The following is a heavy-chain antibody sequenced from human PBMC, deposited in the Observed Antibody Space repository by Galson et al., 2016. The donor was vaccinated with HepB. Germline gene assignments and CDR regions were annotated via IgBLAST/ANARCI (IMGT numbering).Heavy chain of an antibody. V-gene: IGHV1-24*01. D-gene: IGHD1-1*01. CDR1: GYTLTTLS. CDR3: VRERNWNDVG. Sequence: SVKVSCKVSGYTLTTLSMHWVRQAPGKGLQWMGGFDLEDGETIYAQEFQGRVSMTGATSTNTVYMELSSLRSDDTAVYYCVRERNWNDVGWGQGTLVSVSS. J-gene: IGHJ4*02. CDR2: FDLEDGET.